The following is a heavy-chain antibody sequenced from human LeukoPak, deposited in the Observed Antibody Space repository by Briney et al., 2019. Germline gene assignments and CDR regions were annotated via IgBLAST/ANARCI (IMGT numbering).Heavy chain of an antibody. CDR1: GFTFSSYS. Sequence: PGGSLRLSCSASGFTFSSYSMHWVRQAPGKGLEYVSDIRSSGDSRFYANSVKGRFTISRDNSKNTLYLQMGGLRADDMALYYCLPWSDYWGQGTLVTVSS. D-gene: IGHD4-23*01. CDR3: LPWSDY. V-gene: IGHV3-64*01. J-gene: IGHJ4*02. CDR2: IRSSGDSR.